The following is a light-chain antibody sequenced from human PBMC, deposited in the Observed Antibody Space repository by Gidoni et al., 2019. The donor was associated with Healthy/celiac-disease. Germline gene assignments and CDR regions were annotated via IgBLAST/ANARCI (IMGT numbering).Light chain of an antibody. CDR3: QQYNNWPFP. CDR2: GAS. J-gene: IGKJ3*01. Sequence: EIVMTQSPATLSVSPGERATLSCTASQSVSSNLAWYQQKPGQAPRLLIYGASTRATGIPARFSGSGSGTEFTLTISSLQSEDLAVYYCQQYNNWPFPFGPGTKVDIK. V-gene: IGKV3-15*01. CDR1: QSVSSN.